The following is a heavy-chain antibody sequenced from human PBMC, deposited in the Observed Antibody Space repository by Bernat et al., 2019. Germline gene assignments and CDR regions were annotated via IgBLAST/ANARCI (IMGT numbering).Heavy chain of an antibody. V-gene: IGHV2-5*02. D-gene: IGHD3-16*01. CDR1: GFSLTTSGVG. CDR2: IYWDDDK. CDR3: AHIEITFGGVQRVDAFDF. Sequence: QITLKESGPTLVKPTQTLTLTCTFSGFSLTTSGVGVGWIRQPPGEALDWLAVIYWDDDKRYSPSLRSRLTITKDISRNQVVLTMTNMDPLDTATYFGAHIEITFGGVQRVDAFDFWGQGTMVTVSS. J-gene: IGHJ3*01.